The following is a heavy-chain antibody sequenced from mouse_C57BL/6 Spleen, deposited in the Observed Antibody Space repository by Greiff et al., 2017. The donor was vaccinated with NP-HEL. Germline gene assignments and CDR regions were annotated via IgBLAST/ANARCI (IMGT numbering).Heavy chain of an antibody. CDR1: GYAFSSSW. Sequence: QVQLQQSGPELVKPGASVKISCKASGYAFSSSWMNWVKQRPGKGLEWIGRIYPGDGDTNYNGKFKGKATLTADKSSSTAYMQVSSLTSEDSAVYFCARGSYYGYDRGYYFDYWGKGTTLTVSS. CDR2: IYPGDGDT. V-gene: IGHV1-82*01. CDR3: ARGSYYGYDRGYYFDY. D-gene: IGHD2-9*01. J-gene: IGHJ2*01.